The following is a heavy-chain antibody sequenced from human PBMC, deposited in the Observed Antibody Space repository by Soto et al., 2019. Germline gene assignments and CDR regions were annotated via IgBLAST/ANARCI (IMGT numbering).Heavy chain of an antibody. CDR1: GFNFDDHV. Sequence: GGSLRLSCVASGFNFDDHVMHWVRQFPGKGLEWVGHINWDGYSIGYGGSVRGRFSISRDNAKTTLYLQMNSLRPEDTALYFCARSWSGSTSGRVDVWGQGTTVTVSS. CDR2: INWDGYSI. D-gene: IGHD3-3*01. V-gene: IGHV3-9*01. J-gene: IGHJ6*02. CDR3: ARSWSGSTSGRVDV.